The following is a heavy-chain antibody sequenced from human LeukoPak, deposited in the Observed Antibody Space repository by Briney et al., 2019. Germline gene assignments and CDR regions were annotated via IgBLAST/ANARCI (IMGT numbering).Heavy chain of an antibody. CDR1: GFTFSSYA. V-gene: IGHV3-30*01. CDR3: ARGFPSYYYDSSGYCGLDY. CDR2: ISYDGSNK. D-gene: IGHD3-22*01. J-gene: IGHJ4*02. Sequence: GRSLRLSCAASGFTFSSYAMHWVRQAPGKGLEWVAVISYDGSNKYYADSVKGRFTISRDKSKNTLYLQMNSLRAEDTAVYYCARGFPSYYYDSSGYCGLDYWGQGTLVTVSS.